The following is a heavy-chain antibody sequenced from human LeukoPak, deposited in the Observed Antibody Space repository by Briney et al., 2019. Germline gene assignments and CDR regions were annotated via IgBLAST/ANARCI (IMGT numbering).Heavy chain of an antibody. CDR3: AHDWEQWLVRGVLRPPLDY. J-gene: IGHJ4*02. CDR2: ISYDGSNK. D-gene: IGHD6-19*01. CDR1: GFTFSSYA. V-gene: IGHV3-30*04. Sequence: PGGSLGLSCAASGFTFSSYAMHWVRQAPGKGLEWVAVISYDGSNKYYADSVKGRFTISRDNSKNTLYLQMNSLRAEDTAVYYCAHDWEQWLVRGVLRPPLDYWGQGTLVTVSS.